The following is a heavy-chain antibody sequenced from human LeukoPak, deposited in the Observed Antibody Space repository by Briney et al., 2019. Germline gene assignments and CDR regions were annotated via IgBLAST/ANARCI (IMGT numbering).Heavy chain of an antibody. D-gene: IGHD2-15*01. CDR3: ASYCSGGSCYWGMHDAFDI. Sequence: GGSLRLSCAASGFTFSSYWMHWVRQAPGKGLVWVSRINSDGSSTSYADSVKGRFTIPRDNAKNKLYLQMNSLRAEDTAVYYCASYCSGGSCYWGMHDAFDIWGQGTMVTVSS. CDR2: INSDGSST. J-gene: IGHJ3*02. V-gene: IGHV3-74*01. CDR1: GFTFSSYW.